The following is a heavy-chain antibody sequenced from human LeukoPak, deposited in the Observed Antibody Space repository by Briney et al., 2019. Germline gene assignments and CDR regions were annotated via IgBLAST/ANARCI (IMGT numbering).Heavy chain of an antibody. D-gene: IGHD6-19*01. CDR2: IIPIFGTA. CDR1: GGTFSSYA. Sequence: SVKVSCKASGGTFSSYAISWVRQAPGQGLEWMGGIIPIFGTANYAQKFQGRVTITADESTSTAYMELSSLRSEDTAVYYCARGRKMGAVAAYMYYYYGMDVWGQGTTVTVSS. V-gene: IGHV1-69*13. CDR3: ARGRKMGAVAAYMYYYYGMDV. J-gene: IGHJ6*02.